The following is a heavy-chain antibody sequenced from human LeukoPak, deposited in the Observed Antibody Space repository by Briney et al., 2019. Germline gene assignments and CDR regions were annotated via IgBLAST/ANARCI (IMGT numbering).Heavy chain of an antibody. CDR1: GGSISSYY. CDR2: IYYSGST. CDR3: AMTYGDYVRYDY. Sequence: PSETLSPTCTVSGGSISSYYWSWIRQPPGKGLEWIGYIYYSGSTNYNPSLKSRVTISVDTSKNQFSLKLSSVTAADTAVYYCAMTYGDYVRYDYWGQGTLVTVPS. V-gene: IGHV4-59*01. D-gene: IGHD4-17*01. J-gene: IGHJ4*02.